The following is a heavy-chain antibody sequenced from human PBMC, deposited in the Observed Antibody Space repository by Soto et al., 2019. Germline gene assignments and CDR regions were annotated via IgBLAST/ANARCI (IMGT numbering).Heavy chain of an antibody. Sequence: PGGSLRLSCAASGFTFSSYGMHWVRQAPGKGLEWVAVISYDGSNKYYADSVKGRFTISRDNSKNTLYLQMNSLRSEDTAVYYCATRYGSGLYGYFDYWGQGTLVTVSS. CDR1: GFTFSSYG. V-gene: IGHV3-30*03. CDR2: ISYDGSNK. D-gene: IGHD3-10*01. J-gene: IGHJ4*02. CDR3: ATRYGSGLYGYFDY.